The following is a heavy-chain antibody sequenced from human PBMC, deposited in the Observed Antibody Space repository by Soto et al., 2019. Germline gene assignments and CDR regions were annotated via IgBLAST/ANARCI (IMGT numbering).Heavy chain of an antibody. D-gene: IGHD4-4*01. CDR2: ISGSGAGT. Sequence: EVQLLESGGGLVQPGESLRLSCAASGFSFSNFARAWVRQAPGKGLEWVAAISGSGAGTYYADSVQGRFTISRDNSKNTVSLQMNSLRVEDTGVYFCAKDRRTGYSPHDYWGQGTLVTVSS. CDR1: GFSFSNFA. J-gene: IGHJ4*02. V-gene: IGHV3-23*01. CDR3: AKDRRTGYSPHDY.